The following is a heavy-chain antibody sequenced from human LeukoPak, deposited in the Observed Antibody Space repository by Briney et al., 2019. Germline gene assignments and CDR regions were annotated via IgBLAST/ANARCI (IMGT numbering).Heavy chain of an antibody. Sequence: GGSLRLSCAASGFAFSDYSTNWVRQAPGKGLEWVSSVSSSSSYIYYADSVKGRFSISRDNAKNSWHLQMNSLRAEDTDVYYCAGSRSTKPSGYYDYYMAVWGTGRTVTVSS. D-gene: IGHD1-26*01. J-gene: IGHJ6*03. V-gene: IGHV3-21*06. CDR2: VSSSSSYI. CDR1: GFAFSDYS. CDR3: AGSRSTKPSGYYDYYMAV.